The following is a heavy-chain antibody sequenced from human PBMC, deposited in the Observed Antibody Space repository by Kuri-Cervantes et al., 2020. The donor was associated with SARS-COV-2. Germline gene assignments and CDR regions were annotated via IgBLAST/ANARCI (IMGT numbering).Heavy chain of an antibody. Sequence: GSLRLSCTVSGGSISSSYWTWIRQPAGKGLEWIGRIYTSGNTNYNPSLKSRVTMSVDTSKNQFSLKLSSVTAADTAVYYCARLGGNYYYYYMDVWGKGTTVTVSS. V-gene: IGHV4-4*07. J-gene: IGHJ6*03. CDR1: GGSISSSY. CDR2: IYTSGNT. CDR3: ARLGGNYYYYYMDV. D-gene: IGHD1-1*01.